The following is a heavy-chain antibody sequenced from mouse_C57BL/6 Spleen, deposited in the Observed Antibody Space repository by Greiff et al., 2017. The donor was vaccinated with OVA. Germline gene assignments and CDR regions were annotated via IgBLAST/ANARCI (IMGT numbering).Heavy chain of an antibody. D-gene: IGHD2-4*01. Sequence: QVHVKQPGAELVRPGSSVKLSCKASGYTFTSYWMHWVKQRPIQGLEWIGNIDPSDSETHYNQKFKDKATLTVDKSSSTAYMQLSSLTSEDSAVYYCARGDDYDEGFAYWGQGTLVTVSA. J-gene: IGHJ3*01. CDR2: IDPSDSET. V-gene: IGHV1-52*01. CDR1: GYTFTSYW. CDR3: ARGDDYDEGFAY.